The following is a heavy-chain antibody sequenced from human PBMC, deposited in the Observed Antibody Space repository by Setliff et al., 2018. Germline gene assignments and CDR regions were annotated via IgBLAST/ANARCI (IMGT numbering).Heavy chain of an antibody. CDR3: RFWSGYYKNDY. J-gene: IGHJ4*01. D-gene: IGHD3-3*01. CDR1: GYSINSDCF. Sequence: PSETLSLTCAVSGYSINSDCFWGWIRQPPGKGLEWIGTISHSGSTSYNPSLKSRVTISVDTSKNQFSLKLSSVTAADTAVYYCRFWSGYYKNDYWGQGTLVTVS. CDR2: ISHSGST. V-gene: IGHV4-38-2*01.